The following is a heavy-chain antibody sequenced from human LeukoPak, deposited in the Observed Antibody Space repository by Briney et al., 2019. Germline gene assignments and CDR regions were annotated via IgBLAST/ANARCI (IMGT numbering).Heavy chain of an antibody. V-gene: IGHV4-34*01. J-gene: IGHJ4*02. Sequence: SETLSLTRAVYGGSFSGDYWSWIRQPPGRGLEWIGEINHSGSTNYNPSLKSRVTVSVDTSKNQFSLKLSSVIAADTAVYYCARVVSVSYRLDYWGQGTLVTVSS. CDR2: INHSGST. D-gene: IGHD1-26*01. CDR3: ARVVSVSYRLDY. CDR1: GGSFSGDY.